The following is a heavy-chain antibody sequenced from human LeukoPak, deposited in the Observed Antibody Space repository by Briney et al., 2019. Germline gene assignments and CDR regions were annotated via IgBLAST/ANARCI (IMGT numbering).Heavy chain of an antibody. CDR2: IIPIFGTA. Sequence: SVKVSCKASGGTFSSYAISWVRQAPGQGLEWMGGIIPIFGTANYAQKFQGRVTITTDESTSTAYMDLSSLRSEDTAVYCCARERGYDSSGYYKNWFDPWGQGTLVTVSS. CDR1: GGTFSSYA. D-gene: IGHD3-22*01. CDR3: ARERGYDSSGYYKNWFDP. V-gene: IGHV1-69*05. J-gene: IGHJ5*02.